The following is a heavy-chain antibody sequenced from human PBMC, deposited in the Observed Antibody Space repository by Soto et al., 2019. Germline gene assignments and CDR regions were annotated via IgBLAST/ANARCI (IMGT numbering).Heavy chain of an antibody. CDR3: VGGAGWELDY. J-gene: IGHJ4*02. Sequence: EAQLVESGGGLVQPGGSLRLSCAASGFTFSTYWMNWVRQAPGMGLERLAIIRQDGTETHYVDSVKGRFTISRDNTKNSLFLQMNNLRADDTAVYYCVGGAGWELDYWGQGTLVTVSS. D-gene: IGHD1-26*01. V-gene: IGHV3-7*03. CDR1: GFTFSTYW. CDR2: IRQDGTET.